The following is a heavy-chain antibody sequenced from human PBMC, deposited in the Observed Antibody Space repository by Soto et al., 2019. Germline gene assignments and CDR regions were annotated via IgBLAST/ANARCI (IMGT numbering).Heavy chain of an antibody. Sequence: PGGSLRLSCAASGFTFSNYAMSWVRQAPGKGLEWVSGLSDGGGSTFYADSVKGRFTISRDNAKNTLYLQMNSLRAEDTAVYYCAKDGGSYYGYYYGMDVWGQGTTVTVSS. D-gene: IGHD1-26*01. V-gene: IGHV3-23*01. CDR3: AKDGGSYYGYYYGMDV. J-gene: IGHJ6*02. CDR2: LSDGGGST. CDR1: GFTFSNYA.